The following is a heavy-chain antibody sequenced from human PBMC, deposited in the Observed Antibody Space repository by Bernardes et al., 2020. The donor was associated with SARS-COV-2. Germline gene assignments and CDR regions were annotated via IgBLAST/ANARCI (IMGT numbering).Heavy chain of an antibody. CDR1: GFTFTSSA. Sequence: SVKVSCKASGFTFTSSAVQWVRQARGQRLEWIGWIVVGSGNTNYAQKFQERVTITRDMSTSTAYMELSSLRSEDTAVYYCAADGPEEYQLVNDAFDIWGQGTMVTVSS. CDR3: AADGPEEYQLVNDAFDI. V-gene: IGHV1-58*01. D-gene: IGHD2-2*01. CDR2: IVVGSGNT. J-gene: IGHJ3*02.